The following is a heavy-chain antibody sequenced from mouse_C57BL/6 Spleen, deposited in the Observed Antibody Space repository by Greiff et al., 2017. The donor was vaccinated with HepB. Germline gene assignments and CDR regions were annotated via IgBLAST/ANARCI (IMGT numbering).Heavy chain of an antibody. CDR1: GYPFTSYG. V-gene: IGHV1-81*01. Sequence: QVQLQQSGAELARPGASVKLSCKASGYPFTSYGISWVKQSTGQGLEWIGEIYPRSGNTYYNEKFKGKATLTADKSSSTAYMELRSLTSEDSAVYFCARSLTTVVADYFDYWGQGTTLTVSS. CDR3: ARSLTTVVADYFDY. D-gene: IGHD1-1*01. J-gene: IGHJ2*01. CDR2: IYPRSGNT.